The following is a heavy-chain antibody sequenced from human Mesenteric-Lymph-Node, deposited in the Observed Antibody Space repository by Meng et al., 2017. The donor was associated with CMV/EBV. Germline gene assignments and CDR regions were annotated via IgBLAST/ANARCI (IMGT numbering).Heavy chain of an antibody. CDR2: ISSSSSYI. D-gene: IGHD2-2*01. V-gene: IGHV3-21*01. CDR3: ARDGCSSSTCYDY. CDR1: EFTFSRYA. Sequence: ASEFTFSRYAMNWVRQAPGKGLEWVSCISSSSSYIFHADSVKGRFSISRDNAKNSLFLQMNSLRVEDTAVYYCARDGCSSSTCYDYWGQGTLVTVSS. J-gene: IGHJ4*02.